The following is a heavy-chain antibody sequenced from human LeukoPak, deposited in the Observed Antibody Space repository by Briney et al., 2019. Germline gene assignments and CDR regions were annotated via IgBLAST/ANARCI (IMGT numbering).Heavy chain of an antibody. CDR1: GFTFSTYG. J-gene: IGHJ6*02. CDR3: ARIACTGGNCKPYYYYGLDV. D-gene: IGHD2-8*02. CDR2: IWYDGGIK. V-gene: IGHV3-33*01. Sequence: GGSLRLSCAASGFTFSTYGMHWVRQAPGKGLEWVAVIWYDGGIKYYADSVKGRFTFSRDNSKSTMYLQMNSLRAEDTAAYYCARIACTGGNCKPYYYYGLDVWGQGTTVTVSS.